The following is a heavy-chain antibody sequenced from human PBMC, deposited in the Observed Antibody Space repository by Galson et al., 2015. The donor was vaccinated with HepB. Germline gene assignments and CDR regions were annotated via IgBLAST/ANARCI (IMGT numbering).Heavy chain of an antibody. CDR2: SRNKAKGYST. V-gene: IGHV3-72*01. D-gene: IGHD4-23*01. CDR3: ARSEVTTVVTDFDS. Sequence: SLRLSCAVSGFTFSDHYVDWVRQAPGKGLEWVSRSRNKAKGYSTAYAASVKGRFTVSRDGSKNSVFLQMNSLRSEDTAVYYCARSEVTTVVTDFDSWGQGTLVTVSS. CDR1: GFTFSDHY. J-gene: IGHJ4*02.